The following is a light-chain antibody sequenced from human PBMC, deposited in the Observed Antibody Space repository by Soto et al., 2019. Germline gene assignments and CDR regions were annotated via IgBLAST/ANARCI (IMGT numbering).Light chain of an antibody. CDR3: CSYAGSSTYV. V-gene: IGLV2-23*02. J-gene: IGLJ1*01. CDR2: EVS. CDR1: NSDVGTYHL. Sequence: QSALTQPASVSGSPGQSITISCTGTNSDVGTYHLVSWYQQHPGKAPKLMIYEVSKRPSGVSNRFSDSKSGNTASLTISGLQAEDEADYYCCSYAGSSTYVFGTGTKLTVL.